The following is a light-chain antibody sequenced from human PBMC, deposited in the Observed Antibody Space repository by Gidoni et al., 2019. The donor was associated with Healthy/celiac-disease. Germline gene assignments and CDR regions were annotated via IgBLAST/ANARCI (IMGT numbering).Light chain of an antibody. Sequence: EIVLTQSPATLSLSPGERATLSCRASQSVSSYLAWYQQKPGRAPRLLIYDASNRATGIPARFSGSGSGTDFTLTISSLEPEDFAVYYCQQRSNWPPGRTFGGGTKVKIK. CDR1: QSVSSY. CDR3: QQRSNWPPGRT. J-gene: IGKJ4*01. V-gene: IGKV3-11*01. CDR2: DAS.